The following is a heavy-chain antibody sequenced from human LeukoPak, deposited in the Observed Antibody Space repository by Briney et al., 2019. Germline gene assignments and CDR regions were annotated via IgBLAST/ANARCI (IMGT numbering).Heavy chain of an antibody. Sequence: GGSLRRSCAASGFTVSSNYMSWVRQAPGKGLEWVSLIYSGGSTYYADSVKGRFTISRDNSKNTLYLQMNSLRAEDTAVYYCASRDKGYYYGMDVWGQGTTVTVSS. D-gene: IGHD5-24*01. V-gene: IGHV3-66*01. J-gene: IGHJ6*02. CDR1: GFTVSSNY. CDR3: ASRDKGYYYGMDV. CDR2: IYSGGST.